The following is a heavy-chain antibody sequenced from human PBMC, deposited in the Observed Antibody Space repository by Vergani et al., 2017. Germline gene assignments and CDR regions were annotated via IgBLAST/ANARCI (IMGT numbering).Heavy chain of an antibody. Sequence: QVQLVESGGGVVQPGRSLRLSCAASGFTFSSYAMHWVRQAPGEGLEWVAVISYDGSNKYYADSVKGRFTISRDNSKNTLYLQMNSLRAEDTAVYYCARDHGLVFDYWGQGTLVTVSS. J-gene: IGHJ4*02. D-gene: IGHD3/OR15-3a*01. CDR1: GFTFSSYA. CDR3: ARDHGLVFDY. CDR2: ISYDGSNK. V-gene: IGHV3-30*04.